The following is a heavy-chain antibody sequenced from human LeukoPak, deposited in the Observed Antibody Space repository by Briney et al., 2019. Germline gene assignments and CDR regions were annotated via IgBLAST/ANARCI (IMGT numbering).Heavy chain of an antibody. J-gene: IGHJ6*02. D-gene: IGHD2-15*01. CDR3: ASSSEDIVVVVAATPSYYYGMDV. Sequence: SVKVSCKASGGTFSSYAISWVRQAPGQGLEWTGGIIPIFGTANYAQKFQGRVTITADESTSTAYMELSSLRSEDTAVYYCASSSEDIVVVVAATPSYYYGMDVWGQGTTVTVSS. V-gene: IGHV1-69*13. CDR1: GGTFSSYA. CDR2: IIPIFGTA.